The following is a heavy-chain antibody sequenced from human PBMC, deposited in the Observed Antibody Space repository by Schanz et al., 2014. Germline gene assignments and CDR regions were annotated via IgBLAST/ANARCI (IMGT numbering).Heavy chain of an antibody. D-gene: IGHD2-2*01. J-gene: IGHJ4*02. CDR1: GFTFSGYA. CDR2: ISGGGGST. CDR3: AKDGGGSSTNCHDFVVPELPFES. Sequence: EVQLVESGGGLVQPGGSLRLSCAASGFTFSGYAMSWVRQAPGKGLEWVSSISGGGGSTCYGDSLRGRFYISRDNSKTTLYLQMSSLRGDDTAVYYWAKDGGGSSTNCHDFVVPELPFESWGQGTLVTVSS. V-gene: IGHV3-23*04.